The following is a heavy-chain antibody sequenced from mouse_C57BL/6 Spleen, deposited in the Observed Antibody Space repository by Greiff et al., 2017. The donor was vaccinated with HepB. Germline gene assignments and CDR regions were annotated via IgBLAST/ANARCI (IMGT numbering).Heavy chain of an antibody. J-gene: IGHJ2*01. CDR3: ARQGYSNYRDDFDY. CDR2: ISSGGSYT. CDR1: GFTFSSYG. V-gene: IGHV5-6*02. Sequence: EVKLVESGGDLVKPGGSLKLSCAASGFTFSSYGMSWVRQTPDKRLEWVATISSGGSYTYYPDSVKGRFTISRDNAKNTLYLQMSSLKSEDTAMYYCARQGYSNYRDDFDYWGQGTTLTVSS. D-gene: IGHD2-5*01.